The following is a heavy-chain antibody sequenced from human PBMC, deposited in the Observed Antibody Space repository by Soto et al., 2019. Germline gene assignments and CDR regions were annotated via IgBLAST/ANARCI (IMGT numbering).Heavy chain of an antibody. J-gene: IGHJ4*02. V-gene: IGHV4-31*03. CDR3: ARVPRITMVRGVIIKYYFDY. Sequence: QVQLQESGPGLVKPSQTLSLTCTVSGGSISSGGYYWSWIRQHPGKGLEWIGYIYYSGSTYYNPSLKSRVTMSVDTSKNQFSLKLSSVTAADTAVYYCARVPRITMVRGVIIKYYFDYWGQGTLVTVSS. CDR2: IYYSGST. D-gene: IGHD3-10*01. CDR1: GGSISSGGYY.